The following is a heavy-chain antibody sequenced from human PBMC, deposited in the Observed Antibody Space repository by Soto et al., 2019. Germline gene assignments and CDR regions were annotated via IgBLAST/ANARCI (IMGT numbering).Heavy chain of an antibody. V-gene: IGHV3-74*01. J-gene: IGHJ4*02. CDR1: GFTFSTYW. D-gene: IGHD4-17*01. Sequence: PGGSLRLSCVASGFTFSTYWMHWVRQTPGEGLVWVSHTDSDGTFTTYADSVKGRFTISRDNAKSTLYLQMNSLRAEDTAVYYCARAVTHERYFDYWGQGTLVTVSS. CDR3: ARAVTHERYFDY. CDR2: TDSDGTFT.